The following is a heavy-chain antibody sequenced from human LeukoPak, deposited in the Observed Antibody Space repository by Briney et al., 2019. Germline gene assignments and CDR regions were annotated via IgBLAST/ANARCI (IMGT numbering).Heavy chain of an antibody. D-gene: IGHD3-22*01. CDR3: ASGYDGGRFRLSTPGV. V-gene: IGHV4-4*07. CDR2: IYTSGST. J-gene: IGHJ2*01. Sequence: SETLSLTCTVSGGSISSYYWSWIRQPAGKGLEWIGRIYTSGSTNYNPSLKSRVSISLDTSKNQFSLKMTSVTAADTALYYCASGYDGGRFRLSTPGVWGHGTLVTVSA. CDR1: GGSISSYY.